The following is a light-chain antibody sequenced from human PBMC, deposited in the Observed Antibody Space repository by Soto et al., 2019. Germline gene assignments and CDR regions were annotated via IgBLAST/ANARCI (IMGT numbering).Light chain of an antibody. J-gene: IGKJ5*01. V-gene: IGKV1-12*01. CDR1: QDVSTW. CDR3: QQGLSFPIT. Sequence: DIQMTQSPSSVSASVGDTVTITCRASQDVSTWLAWYQQRPGKAPNLLIYAASSLQIGVPSRFSGSGAGTDFTLAIAGPQPEDFATYYYQQGLSFPITFGQGTRLDIK. CDR2: AAS.